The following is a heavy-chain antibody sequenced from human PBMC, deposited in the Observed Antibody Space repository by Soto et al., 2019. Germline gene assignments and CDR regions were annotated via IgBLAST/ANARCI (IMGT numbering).Heavy chain of an antibody. CDR2: IIPILGIA. CDR3: ARAGLSLAAALDY. J-gene: IGHJ4*02. V-gene: IGHV1-69*02. CDR1: GGTFSSYT. Sequence: ASVKVSCKASGGTFSSYTISWVRQAPGQGLEWMGRIIPILGIANYAQKFQGRVTITADKSTSTAYMELSSLRSEDTAVYYCARAGLSLAAALDYWGQGTLVTV. D-gene: IGHD6-13*01.